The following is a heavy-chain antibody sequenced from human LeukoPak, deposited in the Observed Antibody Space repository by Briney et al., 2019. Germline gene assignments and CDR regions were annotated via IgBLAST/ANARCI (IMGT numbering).Heavy chain of an antibody. J-gene: IGHJ2*01. CDR3: AREPNWGAWYFDL. CDR1: GYTFTGYY. D-gene: IGHD7-27*01. CDR2: INPNSGGT. Sequence: ASVKVSCKASGYTFTGYYMHWVRQAPGQGLEWMGWINPNSGGTNHAQKFQGWVTMTRDTSISTAYMELSRLRSDDTAVYYCAREPNWGAWYFDLWGRGTLVTVSS. V-gene: IGHV1-2*04.